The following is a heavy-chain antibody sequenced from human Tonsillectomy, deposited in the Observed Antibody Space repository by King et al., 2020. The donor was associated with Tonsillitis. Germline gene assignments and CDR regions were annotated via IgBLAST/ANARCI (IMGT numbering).Heavy chain of an antibody. D-gene: IGHD2-21*02. CDR1: GFPFSSFG. V-gene: IGHV3-30*03. J-gene: IGHJ4*01. CDR3: ASPYCXGXXYXDYXDX. CDR2: ISYDGSDK. Sequence: QLVQSGGGVVQPGKSLRLSCTASGFPFSSFGMHWVRQAPGKGXEWVAVISYDGSDKYYADSVKGRFTISXDNSKNTLXLQLNSLKAEDTALSNCASPYCXGXXYXDYXDXWGXXXXVXX.